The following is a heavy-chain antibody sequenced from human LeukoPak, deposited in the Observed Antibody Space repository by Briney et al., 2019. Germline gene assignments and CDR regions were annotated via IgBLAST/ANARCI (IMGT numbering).Heavy chain of an antibody. CDR3: AVVPRHYYGMDV. CDR2: IVVGSGNT. V-gene: IGHV1-58*01. Sequence: GASVKVSCKASGFTFTSSAVQWVRQARGQRLEWIGWIVVGSGNTNYAQKFQERVTITRDMSTSTAYMELSSLRSEDTAVYYCAVVPRHYYGMDVRGQGTTVTVSS. J-gene: IGHJ6*02. CDR1: GFTFTSSA.